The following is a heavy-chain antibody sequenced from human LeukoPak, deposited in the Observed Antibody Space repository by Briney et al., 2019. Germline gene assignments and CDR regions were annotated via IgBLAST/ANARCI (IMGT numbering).Heavy chain of an antibody. Sequence: GGSLRLSCAASGFTFSSYWMSWVRQAPGKGLEWVANIKQDGSEKYYVDSVKGRFTISRDNAKNSLYLQMNSLRAEDTAVYYCARDVLTAMIKNYYYYYMDVWGKGTTVTVSS. J-gene: IGHJ6*03. CDR1: GFTFSSYW. CDR3: ARDVLTAMIKNYYYYYMDV. D-gene: IGHD5-18*01. CDR2: IKQDGSEK. V-gene: IGHV3-7*01.